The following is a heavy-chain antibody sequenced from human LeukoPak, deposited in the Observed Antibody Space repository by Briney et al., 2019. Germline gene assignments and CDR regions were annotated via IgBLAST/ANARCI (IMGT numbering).Heavy chain of an antibody. D-gene: IGHD3-3*01. CDR2: IYYSGST. Sequence: SETLSLTCTVSGGSVSSYYWSWIRQPPGKGLEWIGYIYYSGSTNYNPSLESRVTISVDTSKNQFSLKLSSVTAADTAVYYCARGLRFLEWLFEVWGKGTTVTVSS. CDR3: ARGLRFLEWLFEV. V-gene: IGHV4-59*02. CDR1: GGSVSSYY. J-gene: IGHJ6*04.